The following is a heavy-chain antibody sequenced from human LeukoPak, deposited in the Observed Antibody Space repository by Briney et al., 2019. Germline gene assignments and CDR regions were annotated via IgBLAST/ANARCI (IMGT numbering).Heavy chain of an antibody. J-gene: IGHJ4*02. D-gene: IGHD6-13*01. CDR3: AIRFGRLEAGGTPFDS. V-gene: IGHV4-39*07. CDR1: GGSISRSSYY. CDR2: INYSGST. Sequence: PSETLSLTCSVSGGSISRSSYYWGWIRQPPGKGLEWIGNINYSGSTYYNPSLKSRVTISVDMPKKQFSLNVRSVTAADTALYYCAIRFGRLEAGGTPFDSWGQGTLVTVSS.